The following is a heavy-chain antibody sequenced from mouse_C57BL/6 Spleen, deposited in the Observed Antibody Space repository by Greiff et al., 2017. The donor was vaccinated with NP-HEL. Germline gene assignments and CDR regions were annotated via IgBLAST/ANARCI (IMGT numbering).Heavy chain of an antibody. D-gene: IGHD1-1*01. J-gene: IGHJ4*01. V-gene: IGHV1-82*01. CDR2: IYPGDGDT. CDR1: GYAFSSSW. CDR3: ARLQGSSYAMDY. Sequence: QVQLQQSGPELVKPGASVKISCKASGYAFSSSWMNWVKQRPGKGLEWIGRIYPGDGDTNYNGKFKGKATLTADKSSSTAYMQLSSLTSEDSAVDFCARLQGSSYAMDYWGQGTSVTVSS.